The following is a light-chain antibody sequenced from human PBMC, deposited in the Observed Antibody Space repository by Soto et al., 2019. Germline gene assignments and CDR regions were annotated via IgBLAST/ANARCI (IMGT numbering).Light chain of an antibody. Sequence: QSALTQPASVSGSPGQSITISCTGTNSDVGAYNYVSWYQHHPGKAPKLLIYEVTNRPSGISNRFSGSKSGNTASLSISGLQPEDEANYYCGSYTSSSTLVFGAGTQLTVL. CDR1: NSDVGAYNY. CDR2: EVT. J-gene: IGLJ2*01. V-gene: IGLV2-14*01. CDR3: GSYTSSSTLV.